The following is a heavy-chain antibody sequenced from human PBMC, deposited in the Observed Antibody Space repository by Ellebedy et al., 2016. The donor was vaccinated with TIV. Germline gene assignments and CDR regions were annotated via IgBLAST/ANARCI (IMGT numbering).Heavy chain of an antibody. Sequence: SETLSLXXAVYGGSFSGYYWSWIRQPPGKGLEWIGEINHSGCTNYNPSLKSRVTISVDTSKNQFSLKLSSVTAADTAVYYCARGRGRSGSGYVYYYYGMDVWGQGTTVTVSS. V-gene: IGHV4-34*01. CDR3: ARGRGRSGSGYVYYYYGMDV. CDR2: INHSGCT. CDR1: GGSFSGYY. D-gene: IGHD3-22*01. J-gene: IGHJ6*02.